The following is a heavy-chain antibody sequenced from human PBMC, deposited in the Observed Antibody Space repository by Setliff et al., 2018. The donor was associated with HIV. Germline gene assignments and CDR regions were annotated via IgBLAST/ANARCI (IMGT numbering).Heavy chain of an antibody. D-gene: IGHD6-13*01. CDR2: INHRGST. J-gene: IGHJ4*02. CDR3: ARESPSSSWFYFDF. V-gene: IGHV4-34*01. CDR1: GGSFSDYY. Sequence: PSETLSLTCAGYGGSFSDYYWTWIRQSPGKGLEWIGEINHRGSTNYNPSLKSRVTVSVDTSKNQFSLKLGSVTAADTAVYYCARESPSSSWFYFDFWGQGTLVTVSS.